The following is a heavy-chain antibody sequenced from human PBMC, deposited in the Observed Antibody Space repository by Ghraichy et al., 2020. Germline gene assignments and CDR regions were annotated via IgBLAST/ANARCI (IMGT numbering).Heavy chain of an antibody. CDR2: ISSNGGST. D-gene: IGHD6-13*01. CDR1: GFTFSSYA. V-gene: IGHV3-64*01. Sequence: GGSLRLSCAASGFTFSSYAMHWVRQAPGKGLEYVSAISSNGGSTYYANSVQGRFTISRDNSKNTLYLQMGSLRAEDMAVYYCARDAQGRAAAGTMAPNWYFDLWGRGTLVTVSS. CDR3: ARDAQGRAAAGTMAPNWYFDL. J-gene: IGHJ2*01.